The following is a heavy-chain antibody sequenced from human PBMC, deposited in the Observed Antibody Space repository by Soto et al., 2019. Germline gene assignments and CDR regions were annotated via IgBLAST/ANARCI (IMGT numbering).Heavy chain of an antibody. J-gene: IGHJ4*02. V-gene: IGHV1-69*13. CDR3: ASSRVGATRSDYYFDY. Sequence: SVKVSCKASGCTFSSYAISCVRQAPGQGLEWMGGIIPIFGTANYAQKFQGRVTITADESTSTAYMELSSLRSEDTAVYYCASSRVGATRSDYYFDYWGQGTLVTVSS. D-gene: IGHD1-26*01. CDR2: IIPIFGTA. CDR1: GCTFSSYA.